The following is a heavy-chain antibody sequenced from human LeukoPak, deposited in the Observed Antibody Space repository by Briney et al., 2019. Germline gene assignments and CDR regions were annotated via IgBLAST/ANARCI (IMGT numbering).Heavy chain of an antibody. J-gene: IGHJ2*01. D-gene: IGHD1-26*01. CDR2: IFASGST. CDR1: GASISSGSYY. V-gene: IGHV4-61*02. CDR3: AREAKGGEWEPLPRYFDL. Sequence: SETLSLTCTVSGASISSGSYYWNWIRQPAGKGLEWIGRIFASGSTNYNPSLKSRVTISLDTSKNQLSLKLSSVTAADTAVYYCAREAKGGEWEPLPRYFDLWGRGTLVTVSS.